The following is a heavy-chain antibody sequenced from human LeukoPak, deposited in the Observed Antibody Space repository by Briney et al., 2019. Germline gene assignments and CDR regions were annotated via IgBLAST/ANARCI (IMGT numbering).Heavy chain of an antibody. Sequence: GGSLRLSCAASGFTFSSYSMNWVRQAPGKGLEWVSSISSSSSYIYYADSVKGRFTISRDNAKNSLYLQMNSLRAEDTALYYCAKKGTAATLDYWGQGTLVTVSS. J-gene: IGHJ4*02. V-gene: IGHV3-21*04. CDR2: ISSSSSYI. CDR3: AKKGTAATLDY. D-gene: IGHD2-15*01. CDR1: GFTFSSYS.